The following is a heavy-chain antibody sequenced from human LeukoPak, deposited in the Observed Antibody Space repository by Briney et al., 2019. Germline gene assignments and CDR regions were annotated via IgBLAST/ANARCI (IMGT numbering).Heavy chain of an antibody. Sequence: GASVKVSRKASGYTFTGYYMHWVRQAPGQGLEWMGWINPNSGGTNYAQKFQGRVTMTRDTSISTAYMELSRLRSDDTAVYYCARESSSPSSEDFDYWGQGTLVTVSS. D-gene: IGHD6-6*01. V-gene: IGHV1-2*02. CDR2: INPNSGGT. CDR3: ARESSSPSSEDFDY. J-gene: IGHJ4*02. CDR1: GYTFTGYY.